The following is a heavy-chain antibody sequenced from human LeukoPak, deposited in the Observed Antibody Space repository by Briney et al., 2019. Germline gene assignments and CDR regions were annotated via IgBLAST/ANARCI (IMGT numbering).Heavy chain of an antibody. V-gene: IGHV3-9*01. CDR1: GFTFDDYA. CDR3: ARDYYDSSGYYYFDY. J-gene: IGHJ4*02. CDR2: ITWNSGSI. Sequence: RAGGSLRLSCAASGFTFDDYAMHWVRQAPGKGLEWVSGITWNSGSIAYADSVKGRFTISRDNAKNSLYLQMNSLRAEDTALYYCARDYYDSSGYYYFDYWGQGTLVTVSS. D-gene: IGHD3-22*01.